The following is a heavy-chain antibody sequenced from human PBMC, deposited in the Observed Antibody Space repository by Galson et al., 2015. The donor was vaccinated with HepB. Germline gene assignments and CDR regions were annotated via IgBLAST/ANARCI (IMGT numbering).Heavy chain of an antibody. J-gene: IGHJ4*02. V-gene: IGHV1-69*13. CDR1: GGTFSSYA. CDR2: IIPIFGIA. CDR3: AGGQQLAGGDY. Sequence: SVKVSCKASGGTFSSYAISWVRQAPGQGLEWMGGIIPIFGIANYAQKFQGRVTITADDSTSTAYMELSSLRSEDTAVYYCAGGQQLAGGDYWGQGTLVTVSS. D-gene: IGHD6-13*01.